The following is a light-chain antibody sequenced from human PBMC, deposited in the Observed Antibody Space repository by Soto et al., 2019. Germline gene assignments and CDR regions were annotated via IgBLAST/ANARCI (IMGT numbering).Light chain of an antibody. CDR2: LGS. CDR1: QSLLHSNGYNY. V-gene: IGKV2-28*01. Sequence: DIVMTQSPLSLPVTPGEPASISCRSSQSLLHSNGYNYLDWYLQKPGQSPQLLIYLGSNRASGVPDRFSGSGSGTDFTLTISRLEPEDFAVYYCQQYGSSPRTFGQGTKGDIK. CDR3: QQYGSSPRT. J-gene: IGKJ1*01.